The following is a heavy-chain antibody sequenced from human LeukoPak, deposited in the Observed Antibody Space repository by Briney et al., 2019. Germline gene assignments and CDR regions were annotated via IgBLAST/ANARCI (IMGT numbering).Heavy chain of an antibody. J-gene: IGHJ4*02. V-gene: IGHV4-34*01. CDR1: GGSFSGYY. CDR2: INHSGST. CDR3: ARALSSGYYSLNY. D-gene: IGHD3-22*01. Sequence: KPSETLSLTCAVYGGSFSGYYWSWIRQPPGKGLEWIGEINHSGSTNYNPSLKSRVTISVVTSKNQFSLKLSSVTAADTAVYYCARALSSGYYSLNYWGQGTLVTVSS.